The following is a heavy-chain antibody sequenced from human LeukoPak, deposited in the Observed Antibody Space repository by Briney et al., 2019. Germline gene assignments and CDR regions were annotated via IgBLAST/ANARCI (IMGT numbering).Heavy chain of an antibody. CDR3: AGQRITAADGTKGYFDY. V-gene: IGHV4-39*01. J-gene: IGHJ4*02. D-gene: IGHD6-13*01. CDR2: IYYSAST. Sequence: SETLSLTCTVSGGSISSSYYWGWIRQPPGKGLVWFGSIYYSASTYYTPSLKTRVTISVDTSKTQFSLNLNSVTAADTALYYCAGQRITAADGTKGYFDYWGQGTLVTVSS. CDR1: GGSISSSYY.